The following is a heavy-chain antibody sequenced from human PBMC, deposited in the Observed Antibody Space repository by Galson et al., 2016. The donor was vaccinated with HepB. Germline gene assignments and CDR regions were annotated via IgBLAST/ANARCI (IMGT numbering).Heavy chain of an antibody. CDR1: GGSISNNNW. CDR3: ARMVRRHENSFDI. D-gene: IGHD3-10*01. Sequence: ETLSLTCAVSGGSISNNNWWSWVRQAPGKGLEWIGRIASKSDGETTDYAAPVKGRFTFFRDDSGGTLYLQMGSLKTEDTGLYYCARMVRRHENSFDIWGQGTMVAVSS. V-gene: IGHV3-15*04. CDR2: IASKSDGETT. J-gene: IGHJ3*02.